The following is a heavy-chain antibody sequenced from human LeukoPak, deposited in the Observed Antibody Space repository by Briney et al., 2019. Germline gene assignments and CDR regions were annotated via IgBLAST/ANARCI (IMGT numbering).Heavy chain of an antibody. V-gene: IGHV4-34*01. J-gene: IGHJ4*02. CDR2: INHSGST. D-gene: IGHD3-16*02. CDR1: GGSFSGYY. Sequence: SETLSLTCAVYGGSFSGYYWSWIRQPPGKGLEWIGEINHSGSTNYNPSLKSRVTISVDTSKNQFSLKLSSVTAADTAVYYCARVRGDYVWGSYRRIFDYWGQGTLVTVSS. CDR3: ARVRGDYVWGSYRRIFDY.